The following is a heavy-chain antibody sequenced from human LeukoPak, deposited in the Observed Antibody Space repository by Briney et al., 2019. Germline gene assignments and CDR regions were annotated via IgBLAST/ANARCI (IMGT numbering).Heavy chain of an antibody. D-gene: IGHD3-3*01. CDR2: IYTSGST. CDR1: GGSISSSSYY. J-gene: IGHJ5*02. V-gene: IGHV4-39*07. Sequence: SETLSLTCTVSGGSISSSSYYWGWIRQPPGKGLEWIGRIYTSGSTNYNPSLKSRVTMSVDTSKNQFSLKLSSVTAADTAVYYCARGRGPLTIFGVVRSPTNWFDPWGQGTLVTVSS. CDR3: ARGRGPLTIFGVVRSPTNWFDP.